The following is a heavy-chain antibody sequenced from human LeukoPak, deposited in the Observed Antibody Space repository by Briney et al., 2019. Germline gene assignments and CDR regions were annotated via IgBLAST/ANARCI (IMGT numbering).Heavy chain of an antibody. V-gene: IGHV4-4*07. D-gene: IGHD3-22*01. CDR2: IYTSGST. J-gene: IGHJ4*02. Sequence: PSETLSLTCTVSGGSISSDYWSWVRQPAGKGLEWIGRIYTSGSTNYNPSLKSRVTMSVDTSKNQFSLKLSSVTAADTAVYYCATTPDSSEDYWGQGTLVTVSS. CDR1: GGSISSDY. CDR3: ATTPDSSEDY.